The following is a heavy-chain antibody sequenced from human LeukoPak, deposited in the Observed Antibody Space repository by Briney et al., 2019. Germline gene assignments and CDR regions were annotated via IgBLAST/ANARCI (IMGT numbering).Heavy chain of an antibody. J-gene: IGHJ4*02. Sequence: GGSLRLSCAASGFTFSSYAMHWVRQAPGKGLEYVSAISSNGGSTYYANSVKGRFTISRDNSKSTLYLQMGSLRAEDMAVYYCAREVDHSFDYWGQGTLVTVSS. V-gene: IGHV3-64*01. CDR3: AREVDHSFDY. CDR2: ISSNGGST. CDR1: GFTFSSYA.